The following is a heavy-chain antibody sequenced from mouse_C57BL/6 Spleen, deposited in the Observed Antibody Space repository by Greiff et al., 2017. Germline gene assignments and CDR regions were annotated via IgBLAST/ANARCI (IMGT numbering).Heavy chain of an antibody. J-gene: IGHJ4*01. Sequence: VQLQQSGAELVKPGASVKLSCKASGYTFTSYWMQWVKQRPGQGLEWIGEIDPSDSYTNYNQTFKGKATLTVDTSSSTAYMQLSSLTSEDSAVYYCARGAYYGSSYVPSYYAMDYWGQGTSVTVSS. CDR3: ARGAYYGSSYVPSYYAMDY. CDR1: GYTFTSYW. V-gene: IGHV1-50*01. D-gene: IGHD1-1*01. CDR2: IDPSDSYT.